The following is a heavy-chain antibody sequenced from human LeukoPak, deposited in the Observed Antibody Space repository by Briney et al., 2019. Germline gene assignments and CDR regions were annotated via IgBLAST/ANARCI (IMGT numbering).Heavy chain of an antibody. CDR1: PGITFSDYW. J-gene: IGHJ4*02. D-gene: IGHD6-19*01. V-gene: IGHV3-7*03. CDR3: VGGIGWQPDY. CDR2: IRQDGRET. Sequence: GGSLRLSCAASPGITFSDYWMNWVRQAPGKGLEWVAIIRQDGRETLFLDSVRGRFTISRDNAKSSVYLEINSLRAEDTAVYYCVGGIGWQPDYWGQGTLVTVSS.